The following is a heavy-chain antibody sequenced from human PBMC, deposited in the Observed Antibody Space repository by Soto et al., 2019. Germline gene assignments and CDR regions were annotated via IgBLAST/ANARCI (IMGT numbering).Heavy chain of an antibody. J-gene: IGHJ3*02. V-gene: IGHV4-31*03. CDR3: ARDGDSSSSNAFDI. CDR1: GGSINSGGYY. D-gene: IGHD6-6*01. Sequence: QVQLQESGPGLVKPSQTLSLTCTVSGGSINSGGYYWSWIRQHPGKGLEWIGYIYYSGSTHYNPSLKSRVTMSLDTSKNQFSLNLSSVTAADTAVYYCARDGDSSSSNAFDIWGQGTMVTVSS. CDR2: IYYSGST.